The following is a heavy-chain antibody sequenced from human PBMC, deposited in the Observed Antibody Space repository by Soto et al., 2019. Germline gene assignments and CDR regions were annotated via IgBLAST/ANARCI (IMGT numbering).Heavy chain of an antibody. Sequence: SGTLSLTCTVSGGSISSYYWSWIRQPPGKGLEWIGYIYYSGSTNYNPSLKSRVTISVDTSKNQLSLKLSSVTAADTAVYYCARVGAKSPDYWGQGTLVTVSS. D-gene: IGHD1-26*01. CDR3: ARVGAKSPDY. J-gene: IGHJ4*02. CDR2: IYYSGST. V-gene: IGHV4-59*01. CDR1: GGSISSYY.